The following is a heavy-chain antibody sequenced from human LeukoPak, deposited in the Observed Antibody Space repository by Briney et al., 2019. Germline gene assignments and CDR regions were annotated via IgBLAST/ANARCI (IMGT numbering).Heavy chain of an antibody. V-gene: IGHV4-4*02. CDR1: GGSISSSNW. Sequence: SETLSLTCAVSGGSISSSNWWSWVRQPPGKGLEWSGKIYDSGSTNYNPSLKSRVTISVDKSKNQFSLKRSSVTAADPAWYYFARNKKAPVAVDRSFDLWGRGTLVTVSS. D-gene: IGHD6-19*01. CDR2: IYDSGST. CDR3: ARNKKAPVAVDRSFDL. J-gene: IGHJ2*01.